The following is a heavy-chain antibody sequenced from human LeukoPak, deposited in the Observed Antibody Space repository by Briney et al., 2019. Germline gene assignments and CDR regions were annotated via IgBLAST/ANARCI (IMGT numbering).Heavy chain of an antibody. D-gene: IGHD3-10*01. CDR1: GFTLANYA. CDR3: AKDPRLLWFGIDY. Sequence: PGGSLRLSCIASGFTLANYAMTWVRQAPGKGLEWVSAISDSGGDTYHADSVKGRFTISRDNSKNTLYLQMNSLRAEDTAVYYCAKDPRLLWFGIDYWGQGTLVTVSS. V-gene: IGHV3-23*01. CDR2: ISDSGGDT. J-gene: IGHJ4*02.